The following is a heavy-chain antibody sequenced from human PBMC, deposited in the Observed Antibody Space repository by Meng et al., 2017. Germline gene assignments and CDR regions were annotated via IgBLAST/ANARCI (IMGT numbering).Heavy chain of an antibody. CDR1: GGSISSVGYS. J-gene: IGHJ4*02. Sequence: QVQLQESGPRLVRSSQTLSLTCTVSGGSISSVGYSWTWIRQHPGKGLEWIGFIYYSGSTYYNPSLKSRVSISVDTSKNQFSLKVTSVTAADTAVYYWARGYYDGLAYWGQGTLVTVSS. D-gene: IGHD1-26*01. V-gene: IGHV4-31*03. CDR3: ARGYYDGLAY. CDR2: IYYSGST.